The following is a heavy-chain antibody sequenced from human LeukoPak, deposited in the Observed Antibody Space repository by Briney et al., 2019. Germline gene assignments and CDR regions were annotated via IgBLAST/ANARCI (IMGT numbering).Heavy chain of an antibody. Sequence: ASVKLSCKASGYTFTAYYVHWVRQAPGQGLEWMGRINPDSGATDYAKQFQGRVTMTRDTSIGTIYMELTRLKSDDTAMYYCARALAPNWNFPGDYWGQGTLVTVSS. CDR1: GYTFTAYY. CDR2: INPDSGAT. CDR3: ARALAPNWNFPGDY. V-gene: IGHV1-2*06. J-gene: IGHJ4*02. D-gene: IGHD1-7*01.